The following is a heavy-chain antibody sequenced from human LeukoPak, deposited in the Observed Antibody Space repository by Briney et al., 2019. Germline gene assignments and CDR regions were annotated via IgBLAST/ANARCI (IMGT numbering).Heavy chain of an antibody. CDR3: VRAGSGALFGFDI. CDR2: IYYSGST. CDR1: GGPINSGDYY. Sequence: SQTLSLSCTVSGGPINSGDYYWSWIRQAPGRSLEWIGYIYYSGSTDYNASLKSRVTISIDTSKNQFSLKLSSVTAADTAVYYCVRAGSGALFGFDIWGQGTTVTVSS. D-gene: IGHD3-16*01. V-gene: IGHV4-30-4*01. J-gene: IGHJ3*02.